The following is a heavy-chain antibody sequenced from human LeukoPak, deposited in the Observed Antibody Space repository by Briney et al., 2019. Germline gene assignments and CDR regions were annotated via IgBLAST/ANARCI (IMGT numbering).Heavy chain of an antibody. CDR1: GGSISSSSYY. J-gene: IGHJ5*02. Sequence: SETLSLTCTVSGGSISSSSYYWGWIRQHPGKGLEWIGYIYYSGSTYYNPSLKSRVTISVDTSKNQFSLKLSSVTAADTAVYYCARGGDGDYGGYNWFDPWGQGTLVTVSS. D-gene: IGHD4-23*01. CDR3: ARGGDGDYGGYNWFDP. CDR2: IYYSGST. V-gene: IGHV4-31*03.